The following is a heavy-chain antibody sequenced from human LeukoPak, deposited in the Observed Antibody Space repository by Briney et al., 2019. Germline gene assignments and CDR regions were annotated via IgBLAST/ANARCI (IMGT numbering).Heavy chain of an antibody. V-gene: IGHV3-48*04. J-gene: IGHJ4*02. Sequence: PGGSLRLSCVASGFTFSTYTFNWVRQARGKGLEWLSYISSGGLTIFYADSVKGRFTISRDNTKNAIYLDMTNLRAEDTAVYYCARDFDYGDYIDFWGQGTLVAVSS. D-gene: IGHD4/OR15-4a*01. CDR1: GFTFSTYT. CDR3: ARDFDYGDYIDF. CDR2: ISSGGLTI.